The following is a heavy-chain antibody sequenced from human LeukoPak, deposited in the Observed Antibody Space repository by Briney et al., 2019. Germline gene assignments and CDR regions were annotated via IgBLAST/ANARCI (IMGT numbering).Heavy chain of an antibody. CDR1: GGSISSSSYY. D-gene: IGHD4-17*01. CDR3: ARPHDYGDYLFDY. J-gene: IGHJ4*02. CDR2: IYYSGST. V-gene: IGHV4-39*01. Sequence: PSETQSLTCTVSGGSISSSSYYWGWIRQPPGKGLEWIGSIYYSGSTYYNPSLKSRVTISVDTSKNQFSLKLSSVTAADTAVYYCARPHDYGDYLFDYWGQGTLVTVSS.